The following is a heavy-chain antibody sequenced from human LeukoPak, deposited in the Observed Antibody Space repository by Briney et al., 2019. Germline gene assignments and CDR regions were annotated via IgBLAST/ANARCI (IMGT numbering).Heavy chain of an antibody. V-gene: IGHV3-7*01. J-gene: IGHJ4*02. CDR3: ARNEK. CDR1: GFTLSRYW. Sequence: AGGSLRLSCAASGFTLSRYWMSWVRQAPGKGLEWVANIKEDGSVKSYVDSVRGRFSISRDNAKNSLYLQMDSLRVDDTAVYYCARNEKWGQGTLVTVSS. CDR2: IKEDGSVK.